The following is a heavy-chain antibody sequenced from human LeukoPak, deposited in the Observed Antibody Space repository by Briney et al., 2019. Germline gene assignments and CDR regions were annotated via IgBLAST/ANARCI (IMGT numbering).Heavy chain of an antibody. CDR2: ISSSGNTI. Sequence: GGSLRLSCAASGFTFSSYEMTWVRQAPGKGLGWVSYISSSGNTIYYADSVKGRFTISRDNAKNSLYLQMNSLRAEDTAVYYCAKETVPDYWGQGTLVTVSS. CDR3: AKETVPDY. V-gene: IGHV3-48*03. D-gene: IGHD1-14*01. J-gene: IGHJ4*02. CDR1: GFTFSSYE.